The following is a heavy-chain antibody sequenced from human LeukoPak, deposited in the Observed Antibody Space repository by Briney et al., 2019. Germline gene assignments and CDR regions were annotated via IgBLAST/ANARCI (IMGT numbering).Heavy chain of an antibody. CDR2: VDYSGST. CDR3: ARDFAGNYYFHY. J-gene: IGHJ4*02. D-gene: IGHD1-7*01. CDR1: GGSISGYY. V-gene: IGHV4-59*12. Sequence: SETLSLTCTVSGGSISGYYWNWIRQPPGRGLEWIGFVDYSGSTNYSPSLKSRVTISVDTSKKHFSLRLSSVTAADTAVYYCARDFAGNYYFHYWGQGTLVTVSS.